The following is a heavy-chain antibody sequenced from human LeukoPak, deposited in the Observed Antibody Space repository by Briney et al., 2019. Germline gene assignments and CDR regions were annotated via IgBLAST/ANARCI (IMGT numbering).Heavy chain of an antibody. V-gene: IGHV1-69*02. CDR1: GGTFSSYT. Sequence: ASVKVSCKASGGTFSSYTISWVRQAPGQGLEWMGRIIPILGIANYAQKFQGRVTITADKSTSTAYMELSSLRSEDTAVYYCARAGGVLRYFDWPSRGMDVWGKGTTVTVSS. D-gene: IGHD3-9*01. J-gene: IGHJ6*03. CDR3: ARAGGVLRYFDWPSRGMDV. CDR2: IIPILGIA.